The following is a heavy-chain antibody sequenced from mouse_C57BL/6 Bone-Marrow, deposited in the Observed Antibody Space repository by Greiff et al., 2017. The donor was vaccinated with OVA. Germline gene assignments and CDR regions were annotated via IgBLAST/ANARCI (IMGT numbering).Heavy chain of an antibody. J-gene: IGHJ2*01. D-gene: IGHD2-4*01. V-gene: IGHV1-15*01. CDR3: TSYYDYDERNY. CDR1: GYTFTDYE. Sequence: VKLMESGAELVRPGASVTLSCKASGYTFTDYEMHWVKQTPVHGLEWIGAIDPETGGTAYNQKFKGKAILTADKSSSTAYMELRSLTSEDSAVYYCTSYYDYDERNYWGQGTTLTVSS. CDR2: IDPETGGT.